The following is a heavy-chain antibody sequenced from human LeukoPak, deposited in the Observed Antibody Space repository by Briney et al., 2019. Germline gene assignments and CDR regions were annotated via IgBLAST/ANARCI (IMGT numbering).Heavy chain of an antibody. CDR3: ARVAFLGDYFDY. Sequence: SETLSLTCTVSGGSISSYYWSWIRQPPGKGLEWIGYIYYSGSTNYNPSLKSRVTISVDTSKNQFSLKLSSVTAADTAVYYCARVAFLGDYFDYWGQGTLVTVSS. CDR1: GGSISSYY. CDR2: IYYSGST. J-gene: IGHJ4*02. V-gene: IGHV4-59*01. D-gene: IGHD2/OR15-2a*01.